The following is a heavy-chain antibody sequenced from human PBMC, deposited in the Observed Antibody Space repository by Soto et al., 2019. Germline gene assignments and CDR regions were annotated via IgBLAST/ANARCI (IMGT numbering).Heavy chain of an antibody. J-gene: IGHJ6*02. V-gene: IGHV3-48*01. CDR3: ARWGYIVVVVVAPEVYGMDV. CDR1: GFTFSSYS. Sequence: GGSLRLSCAVSGFTFSSYSMNWVRQAPGKGLEWVSYISSSSSTIYYADSVKGRFTISRDNAKNSLYLQMNSLRAEDTAVYYCARWGYIVVVVVAPEVYGMDVWGQGTTVTVSS. CDR2: ISSSSSTI. D-gene: IGHD2-15*01.